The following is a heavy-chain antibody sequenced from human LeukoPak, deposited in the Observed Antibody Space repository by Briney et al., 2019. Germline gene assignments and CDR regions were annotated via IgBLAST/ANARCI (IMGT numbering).Heavy chain of an antibody. CDR1: GFTFSNAW. Sequence: GGSLRLSCAASGFTFSNAWMSWVRQAPGKGLELVGRIKSKTDGGTTDYAAPVKGRFTISRDDSKNTLYLQMNSLKTEDTAVYYCTTDPTLAYCGGDCYYFDYWGQGTLVTVSS. D-gene: IGHD2-21*01. V-gene: IGHV3-15*01. CDR3: TTDPTLAYCGGDCYYFDY. J-gene: IGHJ4*02. CDR2: IKSKTDGGTT.